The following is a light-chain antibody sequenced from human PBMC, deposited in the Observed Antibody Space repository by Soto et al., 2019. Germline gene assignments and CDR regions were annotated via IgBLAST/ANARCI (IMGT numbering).Light chain of an antibody. CDR1: SSDVGGYNY. J-gene: IGLJ3*02. V-gene: IGLV2-14*03. CDR2: DVS. CDR3: RSYTSSSTLGV. Sequence: QSALTQPASVSGSPGPSITISCTGSSSDVGGYNYLSWYQHHPGKAPKLMIYDVSNRPSGVSNRFSGSKSGNTASLTISRLQAEDEADYYCRSYTSSSTLGVFGGGTKLTVL.